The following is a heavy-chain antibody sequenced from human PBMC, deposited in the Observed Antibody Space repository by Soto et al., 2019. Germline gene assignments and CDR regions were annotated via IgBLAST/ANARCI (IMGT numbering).Heavy chain of an antibody. V-gene: IGHV1-69*13. CDR1: GGTFSSYA. CDR2: IIPIFGTA. Sequence: SVKVSCKASGGTFSSYAISWVRQAPGQGLEWMGGIIPIFGTANYAQKFQGRVTITADESTSTAYMELSSLRSEDTAVYYCARGDVDTAMVSYYYGMDVWGQGXTVTVSS. J-gene: IGHJ6*02. D-gene: IGHD5-18*01. CDR3: ARGDVDTAMVSYYYGMDV.